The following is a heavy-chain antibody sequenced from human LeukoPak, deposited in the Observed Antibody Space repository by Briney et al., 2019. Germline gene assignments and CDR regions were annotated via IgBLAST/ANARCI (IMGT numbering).Heavy chain of an antibody. CDR2: ISGSGGST. D-gene: IGHD3-22*01. CDR3: AKWGYYYDSSGYSPNDAFDI. J-gene: IGHJ3*02. Sequence: GGSLRLSCAASGFTFSSYGMSWVRQAPGKGLEWVSAISGSGGSTYYADSVKDRFTISRDNSKNTLYLQMNSLRAEDTAVYYCAKWGYYYDSSGYSPNDAFDIWGQGTMVTVSS. CDR1: GFTFSSYG. V-gene: IGHV3-23*01.